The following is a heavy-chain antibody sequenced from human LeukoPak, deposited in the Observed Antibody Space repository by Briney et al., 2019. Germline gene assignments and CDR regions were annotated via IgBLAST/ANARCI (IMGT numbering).Heavy chain of an antibody. Sequence: GASVKVSCKAPGYTFTSYGITWVRQAPGQGLEWMGWISAYNGNTNYAQKLQGRVTMTTDTSTSTAYMELRSLRSDDTAVYYCAVEAKGDCSSTSCYVDYWGQGTLVTVSS. CDR3: AVEAKGDCSSTSCYVDY. D-gene: IGHD2-2*01. CDR2: ISAYNGNT. CDR1: GYTFTSYG. V-gene: IGHV1-18*01. J-gene: IGHJ4*02.